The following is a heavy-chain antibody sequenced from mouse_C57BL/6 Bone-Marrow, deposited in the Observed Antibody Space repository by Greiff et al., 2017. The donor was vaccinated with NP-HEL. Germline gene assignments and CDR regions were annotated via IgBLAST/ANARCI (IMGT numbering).Heavy chain of an antibody. D-gene: IGHD1-2*01. J-gene: IGHJ4*01. Sequence: QVQLQQSGAELVKPGASVKLSCKASGYTFTEYTIPWVKQRPGQGLEWIGWFYPGSGSIKYNEKFKDKATLTADKSSSTVYMKLSRLTSGDSAVYFCARHEEGVYYGGAMDYWGRGTSVTVSA. CDR2: FYPGSGSI. V-gene: IGHV1-62-2*01. CDR1: GYTFTEYT. CDR3: ARHEEGVYYGGAMDY.